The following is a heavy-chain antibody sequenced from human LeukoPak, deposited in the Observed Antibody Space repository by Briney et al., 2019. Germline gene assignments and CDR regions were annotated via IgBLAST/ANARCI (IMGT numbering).Heavy chain of an antibody. CDR3: ARGPDSSSSTDGIEYYYYYMDV. CDR2: FDPEDGET. D-gene: IGHD6-6*01. J-gene: IGHJ6*03. V-gene: IGHV1-24*01. CDR1: GYTLTELS. Sequence: ASVKVSCKVSGYTLTELSMHWVRQAPGKGLEWMGGFDPEDGETIYAQKFQGRVTMTEDTSTDTAYMELSSLRSEDTAVYYCARGPDSSSSTDGIEYYYYYMDVWGKGTTVTVSS.